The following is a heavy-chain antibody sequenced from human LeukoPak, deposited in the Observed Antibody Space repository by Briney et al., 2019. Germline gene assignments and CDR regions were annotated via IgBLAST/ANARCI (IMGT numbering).Heavy chain of an antibody. CDR2: IYTSGST. D-gene: IGHD6-13*01. CDR1: GGSISSSSYY. CDR3: ARVGRAAAGTVRWYFDL. Sequence: SETLSLTCTVSGGSISSSSYYWSWIRQPAGKGLEWIGRIYTSGSTNYNPSLKSRVTMSVDTSKNQFSLKLSSVTAADTAVYYCARVGRAAAGTVRWYFDLWGRGTLVTVSS. V-gene: IGHV4-61*02. J-gene: IGHJ2*01.